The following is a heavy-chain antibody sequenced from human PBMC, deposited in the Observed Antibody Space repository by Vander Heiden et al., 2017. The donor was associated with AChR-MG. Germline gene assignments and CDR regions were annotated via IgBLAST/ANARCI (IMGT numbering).Heavy chain of an antibody. CDR3: ASSGGDDSGWYWSDY. J-gene: IGHJ4*02. V-gene: IGHV1-69*06. CDR2: IIPIFGTA. Sequence: QVQLVQSGAEVKKPGSSAKVSCKASGGTFRGYAISGVRQAPGQGLEWMGGIIPIFGTANYAQKFQGRVTITADKSTSTAYMELSSLRSEDTAVYYCASSGGDDSGWYWSDYWGQGTLVTVSS. CDR1: GGTFRGYA. D-gene: IGHD6-19*01.